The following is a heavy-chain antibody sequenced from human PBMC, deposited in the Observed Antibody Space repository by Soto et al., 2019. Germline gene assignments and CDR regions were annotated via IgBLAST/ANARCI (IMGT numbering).Heavy chain of an antibody. J-gene: IGHJ4*02. D-gene: IGHD4-17*01. V-gene: IGHV1-24*01. CDR3: GTGRYGDYGYYFEY. CDR2: FDPEDGET. CDR1: GYTLTELS. Sequence: QVQLVQSGAEVKKPGASVKVSCKVSGYTLTELSMHWVRQAPGKGLEWMGVFDPEDGETIYAQKFQGRITMTEDTSTDKAYMELSSLRSEDTAVYYCGTGRYGDYGYYFEYWGQGTLVTVSS.